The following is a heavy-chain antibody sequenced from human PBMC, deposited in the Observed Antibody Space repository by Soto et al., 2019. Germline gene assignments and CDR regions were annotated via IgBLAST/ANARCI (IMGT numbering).Heavy chain of an antibody. Sequence: QIQLVQSGGEMRKPGASVKLSCKASGYTFTTYGISWVRQRPGQGLEWIGWISAFNGNTKSAQEFQGRVTMTTDTSTTTAYMEVKRLTSDGSAVYFCARGSGDAGSAWLDPWGQGTLVTVSS. J-gene: IGHJ5*02. D-gene: IGHD3-10*01. V-gene: IGHV1-18*01. CDR1: GYTFTTYG. CDR3: ARGSGDAGSAWLDP. CDR2: ISAFNGNT.